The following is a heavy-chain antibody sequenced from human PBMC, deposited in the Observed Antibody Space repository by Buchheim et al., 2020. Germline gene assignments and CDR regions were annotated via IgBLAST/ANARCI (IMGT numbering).Heavy chain of an antibody. D-gene: IGHD1-26*01. CDR1: GFTFSSYW. J-gene: IGHJ4*02. V-gene: IGHV3-7*01. Sequence: EVQLVESGGGLVQPGRSLILSCAASGFTFSSYWMSWVRQAPGKGLEWVANIKQDGGDKYYVDSVKGRFTISRDNAKKSLHLLMNSLRAEDTAVYYCARDRVAYGVGAIGYWGQGTL. CDR2: IKQDGGDK. CDR3: ARDRVAYGVGAIGY.